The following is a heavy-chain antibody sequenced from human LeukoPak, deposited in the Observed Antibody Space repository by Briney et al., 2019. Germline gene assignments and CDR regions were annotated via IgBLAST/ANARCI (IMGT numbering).Heavy chain of an antibody. CDR3: ARDHPIVVVVAATGGFDY. CDR1: GGSFSGYY. V-gene: IGHV4-34*01. Sequence: PSETLSLTCAVYGGSFSGYYWSWIRQPPGKGLEWIGEINHSGSTNYNPSLKSRVTISVDTSKNQFSLKLSSVTAADTAVYYCARDHPIVVVVAATGGFDYWGQGTLVTVSS. CDR2: INHSGST. J-gene: IGHJ4*02. D-gene: IGHD2-15*01.